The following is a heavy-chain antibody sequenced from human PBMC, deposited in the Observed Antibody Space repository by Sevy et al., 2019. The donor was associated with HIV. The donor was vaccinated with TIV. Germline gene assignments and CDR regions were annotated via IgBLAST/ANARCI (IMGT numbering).Heavy chain of an antibody. J-gene: IGHJ3*02. D-gene: IGHD3-10*01. CDR2: IYFGGRT. CDR3: ARVITMEGDAFDI. Sequence: SETLSLTCSVSGGSMTSYYWSWIRQPPGKGLEWIGHIYFGGRTQYNPSLKSRVTISLDSSKHQFSLEVNSVIAADTAVYYCARVITMEGDAFDIWGLGTMVTVSS. CDR1: GGSMTSYY. V-gene: IGHV4-59*01.